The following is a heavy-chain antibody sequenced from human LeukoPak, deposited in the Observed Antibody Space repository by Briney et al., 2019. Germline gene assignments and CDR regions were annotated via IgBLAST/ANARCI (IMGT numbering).Heavy chain of an antibody. CDR1: GFTFSSYA. V-gene: IGHV3-23*01. J-gene: IGHJ4*02. CDR2: ISGSGANT. Sequence: PGGSLRLSCAASGFTFSSYAMTWVRQAPGKGLEWVSTISGSGANTYYADSVKGRFTISRDNSKNTLSLQMNSLRVEDTALYYCAKYSDSTGAHYFDYWGQGTLVTASS. D-gene: IGHD2/OR15-2a*01. CDR3: AKYSDSTGAHYFDY.